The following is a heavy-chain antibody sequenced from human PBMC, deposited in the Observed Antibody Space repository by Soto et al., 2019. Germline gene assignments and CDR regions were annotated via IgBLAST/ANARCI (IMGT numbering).Heavy chain of an antibody. D-gene: IGHD4-4*01. J-gene: IGHJ4*02. V-gene: IGHV4-59*01. CDR3: ARLRRMTAITVSYYFDY. CDR2: IYYSGST. Sequence: SETLSLTCTVSGDSISSFYWSWVRQPPGKGLEWIGYIYYSGSTSYNPSLESRVTISVDTSENQFSLKLSSVTAADAAVYDCARLRRMTAITVSYYFDYWGQGTLVNVSS. CDR1: GDSISSFY.